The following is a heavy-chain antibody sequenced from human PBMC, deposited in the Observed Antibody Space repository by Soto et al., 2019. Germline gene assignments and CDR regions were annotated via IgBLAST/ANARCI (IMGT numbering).Heavy chain of an antibody. CDR3: ARDDSSALAYFQH. Sequence: GGSLRLSCAASGFTFSSYWMSWVRQAPGKGLEWVANIKQDGSEKYYVDSVKGRFTISRDNAKNSLYLQMNSLRAEDTAVYYCARDDSSALAYFQHWGQGTLVTVSS. CDR1: GFTFSSYW. V-gene: IGHV3-7*01. CDR2: IKQDGSEK. J-gene: IGHJ1*01. D-gene: IGHD3-22*01.